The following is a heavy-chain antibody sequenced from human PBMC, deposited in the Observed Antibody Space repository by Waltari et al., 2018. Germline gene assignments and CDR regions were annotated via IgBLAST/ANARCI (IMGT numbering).Heavy chain of an antibody. CDR1: GCCIRSDSSS. V-gene: IGHV4-39*01. CDR3: VVSSGSPNNDY. D-gene: IGHD1-26*01. J-gene: IGHJ4*02. CDR2: IYYSGST. Sequence: QLQLQESGPGLVKPSETLSLTCTVSGCCIRSDSSSWGWIRQPPGKGLEWIGSIYYSGSTYYNPSLKSRVTISVDTSKNQFSRKLSSVTAADTAVYYCVVSSGSPNNDYWGQGTLVTVSS.